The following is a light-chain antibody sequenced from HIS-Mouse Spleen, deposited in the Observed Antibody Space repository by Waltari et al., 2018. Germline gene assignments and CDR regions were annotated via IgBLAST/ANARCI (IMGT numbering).Light chain of an antibody. CDR2: DDS. CDR3: QVWDSSSDHVV. Sequence: SYVLTQPPSVSVAPGKTARITCGGTTIGSKSVHWSQQKPGQAPVLVVYDDSDRPSGIPGRFSGSNSGNTATLTISRVEAGDEADYYCQVWDSSSDHVVFGGGTKLTVL. V-gene: IGLV3-21*03. J-gene: IGLJ2*01. CDR1: TIGSKS.